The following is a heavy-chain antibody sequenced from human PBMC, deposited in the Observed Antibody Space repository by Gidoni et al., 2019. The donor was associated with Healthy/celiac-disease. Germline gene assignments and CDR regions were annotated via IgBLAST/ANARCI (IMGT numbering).Heavy chain of an antibody. CDR2: INWNGGST. V-gene: IGHV3-20*01. Sequence: EVQLVESGGGVVRPGGSLRLSCAASGFTFDDYGMSWVRQAPGKGLEWVSGINWNGGSTGYADSVKGRFTISRDNAKNSLYLQMNSLRAEDTALYHCARDSTYYDILTGYSVPYMDVWGKGTTVTVSS. J-gene: IGHJ6*03. CDR1: GFTFDDYG. CDR3: ARDSTYYDILTGYSVPYMDV. D-gene: IGHD3-9*01.